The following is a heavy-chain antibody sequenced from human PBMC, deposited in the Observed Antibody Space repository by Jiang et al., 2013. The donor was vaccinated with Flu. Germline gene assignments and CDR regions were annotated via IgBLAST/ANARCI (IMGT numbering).Heavy chain of an antibody. V-gene: IGHV3-30*04. CDR2: LSFDGNAK. J-gene: IGHJ3*02. CDR3: ARDRGLVLRGAFDI. CDR1: KFTFSNYA. D-gene: IGHD3-10*01. Sequence: VQLLESGGGVVQPGRPLRLSCAASKFTFSNYAMHWVRQAPGKGLEWVAVLSFDGNAKDHADSVKGRFTISRDNSKDTLYLQMNSLRPEDTAVYYCARDRGLVLRGAFDIWGQGTMVTVSS.